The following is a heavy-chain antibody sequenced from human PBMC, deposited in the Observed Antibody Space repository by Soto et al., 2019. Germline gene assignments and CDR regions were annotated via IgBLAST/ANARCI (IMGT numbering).Heavy chain of an antibody. CDR3: ARGVIGGSGYYYAHWYFDL. D-gene: IGHD3-22*01. CDR1: GYTSTGYY. V-gene: IGHV1-2*02. CDR2: INPNSGGT. J-gene: IGHJ2*01. Sequence: ASVKVSCKASGYTSTGYYMHWVRQAPGQGLDRMGWINPNSGGTNYAQKFQGRVNMTRDTSISTAYMELSSLRSDDTAVYYCARGVIGGSGYYYAHWYFDLCGRGTLVTVAS.